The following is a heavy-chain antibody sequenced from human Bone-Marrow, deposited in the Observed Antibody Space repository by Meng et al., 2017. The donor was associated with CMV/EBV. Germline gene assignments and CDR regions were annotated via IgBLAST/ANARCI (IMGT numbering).Heavy chain of an antibody. CDR2: ISSNGGST. V-gene: IGHV3-64*02. J-gene: IGHJ6*02. Sequence: GGSLRLSCAASGFTFSSYAMHWVRQAPGKGLEYVSAISSNGGSTYYADSVKGRFTISRDNSKNTLYLQMGSLRAEDMAVYYCARALAVAGNYYYGMDVWGQGTTVTVSS. CDR3: ARALAVAGNYYYGMDV. D-gene: IGHD6-19*01. CDR1: GFTFSSYA.